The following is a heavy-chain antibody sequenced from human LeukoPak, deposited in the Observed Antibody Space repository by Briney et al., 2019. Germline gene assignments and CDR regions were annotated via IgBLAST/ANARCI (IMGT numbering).Heavy chain of an antibody. J-gene: IGHJ5*02. V-gene: IGHV3-11*01. CDR2: ISSSGSTI. CDR1: GFTFSDYY. Sequence: NTGGSLRLSCAASGFTFSDYYMSWIRQAPGKGLEWVSYISSSGSTIYYADSVKGRFTISRDNAKNSLYLQMNSLRAEDTAVYYCARAKVGYCGGGSCYSGWFDPWGQGTLVTVSS. CDR3: ARAKVGYCGGGSCYSGWFDP. D-gene: IGHD2-15*01.